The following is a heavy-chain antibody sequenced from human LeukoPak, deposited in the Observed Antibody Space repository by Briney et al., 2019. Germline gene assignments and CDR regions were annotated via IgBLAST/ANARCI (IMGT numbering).Heavy chain of an antibody. CDR2: INHSGST. D-gene: IGHD5-12*01. V-gene: IGHV4-34*01. Sequence: SQTLSLSCAVYGGSFSGYYWSWIRHPPGKGLEWIGEINHSGSTNYNPSLKSRVTISINTSKNQFSLKLSSVTAADTAVFYCARADSGYDSDWFDPWGQGTLVTVSS. CDR3: ARADSGYDSDWFDP. CDR1: GGSFSGYY. J-gene: IGHJ5*02.